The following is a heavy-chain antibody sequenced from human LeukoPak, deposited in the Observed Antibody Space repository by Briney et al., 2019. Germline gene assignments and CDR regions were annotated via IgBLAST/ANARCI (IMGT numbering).Heavy chain of an antibody. V-gene: IGHV1-2*02. D-gene: IGHD6-19*01. Sequence: ASVKVSCKASGYTFTGYYMHWVRQAPGQGLEWMGWINPNSGGTNYAQKFQGRVTMTRDTSISTAYMELRSLRSDDTAVYYCAREATPGIAVNWGQGTLVTVSS. CDR3: AREATPGIAVN. CDR1: GYTFTGYY. CDR2: INPNSGGT. J-gene: IGHJ4*02.